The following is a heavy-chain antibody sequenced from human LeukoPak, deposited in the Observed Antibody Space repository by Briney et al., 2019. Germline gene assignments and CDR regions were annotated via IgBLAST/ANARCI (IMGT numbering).Heavy chain of an antibody. CDR1: GGSISSYY. CDR2: IYYTGST. Sequence: PSETLSLTCTVSGGSISSYYWSWIRQPPGKGLEWIGYIYYTGSTNYNPSLKSRVTISVDTSKNQFSLKLSSVTAADTAVYYCARRVAVGGPLDYWGQGTLVPVSS. D-gene: IGHD6-19*01. V-gene: IGHV4-59*08. J-gene: IGHJ4*02. CDR3: ARRVAVGGPLDY.